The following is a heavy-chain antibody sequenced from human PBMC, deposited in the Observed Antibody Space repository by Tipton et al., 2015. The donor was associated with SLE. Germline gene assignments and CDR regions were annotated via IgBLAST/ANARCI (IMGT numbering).Heavy chain of an antibody. CDR1: GGSFTGQY. D-gene: IGHD3-3*01. CDR3: TRLQFIFGGMDV. Sequence: TLSLTCAVYGGSFTGQYWIWIRQPPGKGLEWIGETTHSGGTNYNPSLKSRVSISVDTSKNQFSLEMRSVTAADTAVYYCTRLQFIFGGMDVWGKGTTVTVSS. J-gene: IGHJ6*04. V-gene: IGHV4-34*01. CDR2: TTHSGGT.